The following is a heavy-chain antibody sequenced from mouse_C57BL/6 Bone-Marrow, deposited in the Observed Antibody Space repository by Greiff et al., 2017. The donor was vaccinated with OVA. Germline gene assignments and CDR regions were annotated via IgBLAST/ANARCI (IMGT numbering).Heavy chain of an antibody. CDR1: GFTFTDYY. Sequence: EVQGVESGPVLVKPGPSVKISCKASGFTFTDYYMHWVKQSHGKSLEWIGLVYPYNGGTSYNQKFKGKATLTVDTSSSTAYMELNSLTSEDSAVYYCASLYYGSSSPYWYFDVWGTGTTVTVSS. CDR3: ASLYYGSSSPYWYFDV. D-gene: IGHD1-1*01. CDR2: VYPYNGGT. J-gene: IGHJ1*03. V-gene: IGHV1-36*01.